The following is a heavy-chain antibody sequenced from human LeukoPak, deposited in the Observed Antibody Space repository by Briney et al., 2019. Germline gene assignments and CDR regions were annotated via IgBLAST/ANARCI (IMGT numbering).Heavy chain of an antibody. V-gene: IGHV3-11*04. D-gene: IGHD5-24*01. CDR2: ISSSGSTI. J-gene: IGHJ3*02. CDR3: ARDLGGGYNLGDGTGAFDI. CDR1: GFTFSDYY. Sequence: GGSLRLSCAASGFTFSDYYMSWIRQAPGKGLEWVSYISSSGSTIYYADSVKGRFTISRDNAKNSLYLQMNSLRAEDTAVYYCARDLGGGYNLGDGTGAFDIWGQGTMVTVSS.